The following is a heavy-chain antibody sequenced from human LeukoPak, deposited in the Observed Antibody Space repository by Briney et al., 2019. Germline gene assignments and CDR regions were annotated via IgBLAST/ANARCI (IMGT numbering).Heavy chain of an antibody. J-gene: IGHJ5*02. V-gene: IGHV1-24*01. CDR2: FDPEDGET. Sequence: ASVKVSCKVSGYTLTELSMHWVRQAPGKGLEWTRGFDPEDGETIYAQKFQGRVTMTEDTSTDTAYMELSSLRSEDTAVYYCASAYCSSTSCSAYWFDPWGQGTLVTVSS. CDR1: GYTLTELS. D-gene: IGHD2-2*01. CDR3: ASAYCSSTSCSAYWFDP.